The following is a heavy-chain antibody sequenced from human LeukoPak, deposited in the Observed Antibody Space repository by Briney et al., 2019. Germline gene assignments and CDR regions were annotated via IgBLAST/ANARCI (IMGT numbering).Heavy chain of an antibody. CDR1: GGTFSSYA. Sequence: ASVKVSCKASGGTFSSYAISWVRQAPGQGLEWMGGTIPIFGTANYAQKYQGRVTITTDESTSTAYMELSSLRSEDTAVYYCARGRIQYWGRFDYWGQGTLVTVSS. J-gene: IGHJ4*02. D-gene: IGHD2-8*02. CDR3: ARGRIQYWGRFDY. V-gene: IGHV1-69*05. CDR2: TIPIFGTA.